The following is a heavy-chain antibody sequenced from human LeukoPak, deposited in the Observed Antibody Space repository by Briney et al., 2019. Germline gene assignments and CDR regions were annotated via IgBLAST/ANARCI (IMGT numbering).Heavy chain of an antibody. CDR3: ARRFDF. J-gene: IGHJ4*02. V-gene: IGHV4-39*01. CDR1: GGSLRRTGYC. Sequence: SETLSLTCTVSGGSLRRTGYCWGWIRQPPGKGLEWIGSIDYSGSTHYNPSLKSRVTIFVDTSKNQFSLKLSSVSAADTAVYYCARRFDFWGQGTLVTVSS. CDR2: IDYSGST.